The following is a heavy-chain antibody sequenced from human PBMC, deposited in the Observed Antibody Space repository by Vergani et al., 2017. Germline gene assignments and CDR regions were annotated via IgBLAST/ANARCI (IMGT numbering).Heavy chain of an antibody. J-gene: IGHJ5*02. CDR1: GGSISTSTW. Sequence: QVQLQESGPGLVKPPGTLSLTCAVSGGSISTSTWWAWVRQSPGKGLEWIGEIFRTGSTNYNPSLKSRVTISMDKSMNQFSLKLNSLTAADTAVYYCARGSKYSSIRLGIGNWFDPWGQGTLVTVSS. D-gene: IGHD6-13*01. CDR2: IFRTGST. V-gene: IGHV4-4*03. CDR3: ARGSKYSSIRLGIGNWFDP.